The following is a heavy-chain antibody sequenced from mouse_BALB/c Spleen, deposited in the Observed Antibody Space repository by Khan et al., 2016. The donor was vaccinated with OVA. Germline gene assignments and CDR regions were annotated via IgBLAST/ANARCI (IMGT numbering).Heavy chain of an antibody. CDR3: ARGGYGSFGY. D-gene: IGHD1-1*01. J-gene: IGHJ3*01. CDR2: INPSSGYN. Sequence: QVQLKQSGAELARPVASVKMSCKASGYIFTSYMMHWVKQRPGQGLEWIGDINPSSGYNNYNQKFKDKATLTADKSSSTAYMQLSSLTSEDSAVYYCARGGYGSFGYWGQGTLVTVSA. V-gene: IGHV1-4*01. CDR1: GYIFTSYM.